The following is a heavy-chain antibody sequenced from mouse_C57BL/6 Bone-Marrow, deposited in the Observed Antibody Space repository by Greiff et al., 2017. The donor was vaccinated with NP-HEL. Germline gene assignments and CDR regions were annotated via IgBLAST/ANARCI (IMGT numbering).Heavy chain of an antibody. V-gene: IGHV1-7*01. D-gene: IGHD2-4*01. CDR1: GYTFTSYW. CDR2: INPSSGYT. Sequence: QVQLQQSGAELAKPGASVKLSCKASGYTFTSYWMHWVNQRPGQGLEWIGYINPSSGYTKYNQKFKDKATLTADKSSSTAYMQLSSLTYEDSAVYYCAGLYDYDVNYFDYWGQGTTLTVSS. J-gene: IGHJ2*01. CDR3: AGLYDYDVNYFDY.